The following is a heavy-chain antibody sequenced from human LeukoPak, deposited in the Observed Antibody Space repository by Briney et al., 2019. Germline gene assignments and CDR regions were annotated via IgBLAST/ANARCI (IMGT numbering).Heavy chain of an antibody. J-gene: IGHJ6*03. D-gene: IGHD5-24*01. CDR3: AREMAYYYYMDV. V-gene: IGHV3-30-3*01. CDR1: GFTFSSYA. CDR2: ISYDGSNK. Sequence: GGSLRLSCAASGFTFSSYAMSWVRQAPGKGLEWVAVISYDGSNKYYADSVKGRFTISRDNSKNTLYLQMNSLRAEDTAVYYCAREMAYYYYMDVWGKGTTVTVSS.